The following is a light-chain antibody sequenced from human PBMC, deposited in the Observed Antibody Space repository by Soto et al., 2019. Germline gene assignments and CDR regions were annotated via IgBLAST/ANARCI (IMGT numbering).Light chain of an antibody. Sequence: QSALTQPASVSGSPGQSITISCTGTSSDVGGYNYVSWYQQHPGIAPKLMLYDVSNRPSGVSDRFSGSKSGNTASLTISGLQAEDEGDYYCCSYTSSSTYVFGTGTKLTVL. J-gene: IGLJ1*01. CDR1: SSDVGGYNY. V-gene: IGLV2-14*03. CDR2: DVS. CDR3: CSYTSSSTYV.